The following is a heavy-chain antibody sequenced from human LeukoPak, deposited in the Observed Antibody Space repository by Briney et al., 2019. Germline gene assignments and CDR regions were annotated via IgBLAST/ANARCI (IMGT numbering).Heavy chain of an antibody. CDR2: ISWDSGSS. D-gene: IGHD5-12*01. CDR1: GFTFNTYT. J-gene: IGHJ3*01. CDR3: IKDLRLDLHFDTFDV. V-gene: IGHV3-9*01. Sequence: GGSLRLSCAGSGFTFNTYTMIWVRQPPGKGLEWVSSISWDSGSSVHADSVKGRFTISRDNAKNSLYLQMNSLRPEDTALYYCIKDLRLDLHFDTFDVWGQGTMVTVSS.